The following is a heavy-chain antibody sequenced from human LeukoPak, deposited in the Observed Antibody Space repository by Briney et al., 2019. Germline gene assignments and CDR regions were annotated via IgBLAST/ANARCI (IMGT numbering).Heavy chain of an antibody. Sequence: GGSLRLSCVASGFTFDDYAMHWVRQAPGKGLEWVAGINWNSVSAVYADSLKGQLTISRDNAKNSLFLQMNSLKTEDTAFYYCAKGARSSSGYTTDWGQGILVTVSS. D-gene: IGHD3-22*01. CDR3: AKGARSSSGYTTD. J-gene: IGHJ4*02. V-gene: IGHV3-9*01. CDR1: GFTFDDYA. CDR2: INWNSVSA.